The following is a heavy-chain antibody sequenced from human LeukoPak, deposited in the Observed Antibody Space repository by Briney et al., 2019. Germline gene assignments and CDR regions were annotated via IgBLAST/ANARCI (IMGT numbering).Heavy chain of an antibody. CDR1: GGTFTSYA. D-gene: IGHD4-11*01. CDR2: IIPILGIA. CDR3: ARDDYSNYGGRY. V-gene: IGHV1-69*04. Sequence: SVKVSCKASGGTFTSYAISWVRQAPGQGLEWMGRIIPILGIANYAQKFQGRVTITADKSTSTAYMELSSLRSEDTAVYYCARDDYSNYGGRYWGQGTLVTVSS. J-gene: IGHJ4*02.